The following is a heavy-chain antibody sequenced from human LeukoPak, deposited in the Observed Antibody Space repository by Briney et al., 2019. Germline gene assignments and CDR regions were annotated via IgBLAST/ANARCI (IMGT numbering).Heavy chain of an antibody. CDR1: GYSFTSYW. J-gene: IGHJ3*02. V-gene: IGHV5-51*01. CDR2: IYPGDSDT. D-gene: IGHD1-26*01. Sequence: GESLKISCKGSGYSFTSYWIGWVRQMPGKGLEWMGIIYPGDSDTRYSPSFQGQVTISGDKSISTAYLQWSSLKASDTAMYYCATIIKLSGSFALGAFDIWGQGTMVTVSS. CDR3: ATIIKLSGSFALGAFDI.